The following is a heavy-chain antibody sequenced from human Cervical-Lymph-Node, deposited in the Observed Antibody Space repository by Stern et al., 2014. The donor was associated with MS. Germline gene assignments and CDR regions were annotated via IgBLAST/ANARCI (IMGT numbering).Heavy chain of an antibody. Sequence: EVQLVESGPEVKRPGESLKISCQASGYTFTSYWIGGVRQMPGKGLEWIAIIFPGGSDIRYSPSFQGQVPISADKSSSTAYLQWNNLKALDTAIYYCARQRYFDYWGQGTLVTVSS. J-gene: IGHJ4*02. V-gene: IGHV5-51*01. CDR1: GYTFTSYW. CDR2: IFPGGSDI. CDR3: ARQRYFDY.